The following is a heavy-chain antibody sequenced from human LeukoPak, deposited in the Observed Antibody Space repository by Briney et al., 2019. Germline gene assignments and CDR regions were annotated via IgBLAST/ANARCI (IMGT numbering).Heavy chain of an antibody. D-gene: IGHD3-3*01. V-gene: IGHV4-61*02. CDR2: IYTSGST. CDR3: AITYYDFWSGYYSNDYFDY. Sequence: SQTLSLTCTVSGGSISSGSHYWSWIRQPAGKGLEWIGRIYTSGSTNYNPSLKSRVTISVDTSKNQFSLKLSSVTAADTAVYYCAITYYDFWSGYYSNDYFDYWGQGTLVTVSS. CDR1: GGSISSGSHY. J-gene: IGHJ4*02.